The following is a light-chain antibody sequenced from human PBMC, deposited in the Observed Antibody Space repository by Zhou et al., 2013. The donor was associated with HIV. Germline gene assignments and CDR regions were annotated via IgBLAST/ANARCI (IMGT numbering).Light chain of an antibody. CDR2: AAS. CDR1: QSVSRNY. J-gene: IGKJ2*01. CDR3: QHYGVSPYT. Sequence: EIVLTQSPGTLPLSPGERATLSCRASQSVSRNYLAWYQQKPGQAPRLLIYAASSRAAGVPDRFSGSGSGRDFTLTISRLEPEDFAVYYCQHYGVSPYTFGPGTKLEI. V-gene: IGKV3-20*01.